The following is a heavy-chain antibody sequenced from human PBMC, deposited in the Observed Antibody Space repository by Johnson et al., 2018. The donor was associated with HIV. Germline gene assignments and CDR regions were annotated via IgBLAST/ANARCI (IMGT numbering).Heavy chain of an antibody. Sequence: QVQLVESGGGVVQPGRSLRLSCAASGFTFNMYGMHWVRQAPGKGLVWVSRINSDGTNTTYADSVKGRFTISRANSKNTLYLQMNSRRAEDTAVYYCARGSLSGSPDIWGQGTMVTVSS. D-gene: IGHD1-26*01. CDR3: ARGSLSGSPDI. CDR1: GFTFNMYG. V-gene: IGHV3-NL1*01. CDR2: INSDGTNT. J-gene: IGHJ3*02.